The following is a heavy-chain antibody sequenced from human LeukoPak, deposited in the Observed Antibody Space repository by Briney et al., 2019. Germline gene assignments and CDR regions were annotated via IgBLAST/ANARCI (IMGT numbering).Heavy chain of an antibody. J-gene: IGHJ5*02. CDR3: ARKLSGWFDP. V-gene: IGHV4-4*09. CDR2: IFSRGTT. D-gene: IGHD6-25*01. CDR1: GGSISSYY. Sequence: PSETLSLTCTVSGGSISSYYWTWIRQPPGKGLEWIGYIFSRGTTNYNPSLRSRVTISIDTSKNQFSLKLSSVTAADTAVYYCARKLSGWFDPWGQGTLVTVSS.